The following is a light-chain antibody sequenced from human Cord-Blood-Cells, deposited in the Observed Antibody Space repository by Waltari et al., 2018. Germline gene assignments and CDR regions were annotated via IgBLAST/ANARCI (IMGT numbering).Light chain of an antibody. CDR3: SSYTSSSTYV. J-gene: IGLJ1*01. CDR1: SSNIGSNY. Sequence: QSVLTQPPSASGTPGQRVTISCSGSSSNIGSNYVYWYQQHPGKAPKLMIYDVSKRPSGVSNRFSGSKSGNTASLTISGLQAEDEADYYCSSYTSSSTYVFGTGTKVTVL. V-gene: IGLV2-14*01. CDR2: DVS.